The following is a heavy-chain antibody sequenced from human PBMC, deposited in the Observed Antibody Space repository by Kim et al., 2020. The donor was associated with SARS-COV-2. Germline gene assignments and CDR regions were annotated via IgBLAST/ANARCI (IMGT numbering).Heavy chain of an antibody. CDR3: ARDSEQDYYDSSGYYGY. V-gene: IGHV3-21*01. Sequence: VKCRLTITRDKAKNSLDLQMNSLRAEDTAVYYCARDSEQDYYDSSGYYGYWGQGTLVTVSS. J-gene: IGHJ4*02. D-gene: IGHD3-22*01.